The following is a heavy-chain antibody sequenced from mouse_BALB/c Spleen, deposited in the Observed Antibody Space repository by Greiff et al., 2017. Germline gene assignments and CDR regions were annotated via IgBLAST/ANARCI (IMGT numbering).Heavy chain of an antibody. CDR3: ARSRGNYGFAY. CDR1: GYAFSSYW. J-gene: IGHJ3*01. V-gene: IGHV1-80*01. Sequence: QVQLQQSGAELVRPGSSVKISCKASGYAFSSYWMNWVKQRPGQGLEWIGQIYPGDGDTNYNGKFKGKATLTADKSSSTAYMQLSSLTSEDSAVYFCARSRGNYGFAYWGQGTLVTVSA. D-gene: IGHD2-1*01. CDR2: IYPGDGDT.